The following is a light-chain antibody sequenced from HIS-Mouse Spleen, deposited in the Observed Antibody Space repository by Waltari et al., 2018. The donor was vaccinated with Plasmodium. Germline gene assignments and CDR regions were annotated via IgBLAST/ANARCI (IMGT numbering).Light chain of an antibody. CDR2: DAS. J-gene: IGKJ3*01. CDR3: QQYDNLLFT. Sequence: DMQMTQSPSSMSAPVGDRVTITCQASQDISNYLNWYQQRPGKAPKLLIYDASNLETGVPSRFSGSGSGTDFTFTISSLQPEDIATYYCQQYDNLLFTFGPGTKVDIK. V-gene: IGKV1-33*01. CDR1: QDISNY.